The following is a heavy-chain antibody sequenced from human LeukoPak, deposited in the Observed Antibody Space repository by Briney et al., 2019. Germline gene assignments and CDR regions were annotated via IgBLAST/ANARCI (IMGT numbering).Heavy chain of an antibody. D-gene: IGHD3-22*01. J-gene: IGHJ3*02. Sequence: PGGSLRLSCAASGFTFSSYAMSWVRQAPGKGLEWVSAISGSGGSTYYADSVKGRFTISRDNSKNTLYLQMNSLRAEDTAVYYCAKSYYDSSGYRFPRSGSAFDIWGQGTMVTVSS. CDR2: ISGSGGST. CDR1: GFTFSSYA. V-gene: IGHV3-23*01. CDR3: AKSYYDSSGYRFPRSGSAFDI.